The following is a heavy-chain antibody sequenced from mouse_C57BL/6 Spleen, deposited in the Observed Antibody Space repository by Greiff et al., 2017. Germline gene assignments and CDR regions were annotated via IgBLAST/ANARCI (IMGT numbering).Heavy chain of an antibody. CDR2: ISYDGSN. V-gene: IGHV3-6*01. CDR1: GYSITSGYY. D-gene: IGHD4-1*01. Sequence: EVQVVESGPGLVKPSQSLSLTCSVTGYSITSGYYWNWIRQFPGNKLEWMGYISYDGSNNYNPSLKNRISITRDTSKNQFFLKLNSVTTEDTATYYCARGGTGVDYWGQGTTLTVSS. CDR3: ARGGTGVDY. J-gene: IGHJ2*01.